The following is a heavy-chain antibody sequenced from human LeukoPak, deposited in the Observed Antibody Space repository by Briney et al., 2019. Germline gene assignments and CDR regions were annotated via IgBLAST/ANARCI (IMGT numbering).Heavy chain of an antibody. V-gene: IGHV1-69*04. D-gene: IGHD5-18*01. CDR2: IIPVLGIA. CDR1: GGTFSSYA. Sequence: SVKVSCKASGGTFSSYAISWVRQAPGQGLEWMGRIIPVLGIANYAQKFQGRVTITADKSTSTAYMELSSLRSEDTAVYYCARVNVGTAMALDYWGQGTLVTVSS. J-gene: IGHJ4*02. CDR3: ARVNVGTAMALDY.